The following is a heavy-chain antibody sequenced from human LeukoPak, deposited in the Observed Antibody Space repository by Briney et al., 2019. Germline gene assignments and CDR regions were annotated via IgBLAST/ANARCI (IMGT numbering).Heavy chain of an antibody. Sequence: GGSLRFSCSASGFTFSSYSMNWVRQAPGKGLEWVSSISSSSSYIYYAYSVKVRFTISRDNAKNSLYLKMNSLRAEDTAVYYCARDRWLTMFVYWGARTLVTLSP. J-gene: IGHJ4*02. D-gene: IGHD3-10*01. CDR3: ARDRWLTMFVY. V-gene: IGHV3-21*01. CDR1: GFTFSSYS. CDR2: ISSSSSYI.